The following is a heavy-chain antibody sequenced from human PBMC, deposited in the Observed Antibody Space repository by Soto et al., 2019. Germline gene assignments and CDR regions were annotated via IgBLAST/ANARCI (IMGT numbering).Heavy chain of an antibody. J-gene: IGHJ4*02. Sequence: ASVKVSCKASGGTFSSYAISWVRQAPGQGLEWVGGIIPIFGTANYAQKFQGRVTITADESTSTAYMELSSLRSEDTAVYYCARDCSPLSSTSCGYYFDYWGQGTLVTVSS. V-gene: IGHV1-69*13. CDR2: IIPIFGTA. CDR1: GGTFSSYA. D-gene: IGHD2-2*01. CDR3: ARDCSPLSSTSCGYYFDY.